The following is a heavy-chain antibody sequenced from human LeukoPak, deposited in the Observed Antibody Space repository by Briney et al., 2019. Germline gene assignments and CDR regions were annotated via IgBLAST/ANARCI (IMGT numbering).Heavy chain of an antibody. CDR1: GFTFSSYW. D-gene: IGHD3-22*01. V-gene: IGHV3-7*01. Sequence: GGSLRLSCAASGFTFSSYWMSWVRQAPGKWLEWVANIKTDGSEKIYVDSLKGRFTISRDNAKNSLYLQVNSLRAEDTAVYYCARGTRRVVITTSTFDIWGHGTMVTVSS. CDR3: ARGTRRVVITTSTFDI. J-gene: IGHJ3*02. CDR2: IKTDGSEK.